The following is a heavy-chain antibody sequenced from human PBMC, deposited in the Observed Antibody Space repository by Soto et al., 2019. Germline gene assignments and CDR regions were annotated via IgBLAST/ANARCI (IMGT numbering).Heavy chain of an antibody. J-gene: IGHJ4*02. CDR2: IYYSGST. D-gene: IGHD3-10*01. CDR3: ARQVWFGEADY. Sequence: QVQLQESGPGLVKPSETLSLTCTVSGGSVSGGSYYWSWIRQPPGKALECIGYIYYSGSTNYNPSLQSRVSISIDRSENQCSLKLTSVTAADTAVYYCARQVWFGEADYWGQGTLVTVSS. CDR1: GGSVSGGSYY. V-gene: IGHV4-61*01.